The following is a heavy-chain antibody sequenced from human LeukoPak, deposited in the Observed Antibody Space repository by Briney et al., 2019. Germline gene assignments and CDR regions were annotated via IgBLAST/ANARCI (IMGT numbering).Heavy chain of an antibody. V-gene: IGHV3-7*03. Sequence: GGSLRLSCVASGFSFSTYWINWVRQAPGEGLEWVAHIKHDGSQKYYVDSVKGRFTISRDNAKNSLYLQMNSLRAEDTALYYCAKDLRSGWYVGFDYWGQGTLVTVSS. CDR1: GFSFSTYW. D-gene: IGHD6-19*01. J-gene: IGHJ4*02. CDR3: AKDLRSGWYVGFDY. CDR2: IKHDGSQK.